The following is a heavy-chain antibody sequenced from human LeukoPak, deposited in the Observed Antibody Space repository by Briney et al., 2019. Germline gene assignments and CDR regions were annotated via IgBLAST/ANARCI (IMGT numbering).Heavy chain of an antibody. V-gene: IGHV1-18*01. D-gene: IGHD3-22*01. J-gene: IGHJ6*02. CDR1: GYTFTSYG. CDR2: ISAYNGNT. Sequence: VASVKVSCKASGYTFTSYGISWVRQAPGQGLEWMGWISAYNGNTNYAQKLQGRVTMTTDTSTNTAYMELRSLRSDDTAVYYCARGSSGSLALYYYGMDVWGQGTTVTVSS. CDR3: ARGSSGSLALYYYGMDV.